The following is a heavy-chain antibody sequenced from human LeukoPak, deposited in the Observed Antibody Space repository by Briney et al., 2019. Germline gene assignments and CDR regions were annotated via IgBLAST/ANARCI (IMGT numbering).Heavy chain of an antibody. CDR2: INPNSGGT. CDR3: ARQGYCSGGSCYTTIDY. CDR1: GYTFTGYY. D-gene: IGHD2-15*01. V-gene: IGHV1-2*02. J-gene: IGHJ4*02. Sequence: ASVKVSCKASGYTFTGYYMHWVRQAPGQGLEWMGWINPNSGGTNYAQKFQGRVTMTRDTSISTAYMELSRLRSDDTAVYYCARQGYCSGGSCYTTIDYWGQGTLVTVSS.